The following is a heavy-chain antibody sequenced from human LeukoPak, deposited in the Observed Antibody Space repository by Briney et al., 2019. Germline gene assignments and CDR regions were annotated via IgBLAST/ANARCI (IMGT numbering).Heavy chain of an antibody. CDR2: ISSNWGSK. CDR3: AKEGGDYYDSSGYYYFDY. J-gene: IGHJ4*02. D-gene: IGHD3-22*01. Sequence: GGSLRLSCAASGFTFSSYAMHWVRQARGKGLEYVSAISSNWGSKYHANSVKGRFTISRDNSKNTLYLQMNSLRAEDTAVYYCAKEGGDYYDSSGYYYFDYWGQGTLVTVSS. CDR1: GFTFSSYA. V-gene: IGHV3-64*01.